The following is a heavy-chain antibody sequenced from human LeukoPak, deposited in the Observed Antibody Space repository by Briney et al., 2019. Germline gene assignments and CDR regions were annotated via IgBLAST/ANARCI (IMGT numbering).Heavy chain of an antibody. J-gene: IGHJ4*02. CDR2: INTHNGST. CDR3: ARARIPVTGTRVLDN. V-gene: IGHV1-2*02. D-gene: IGHD1-1*01. Sequence: ASVKVSCKASGYTFTGYYVFWVRQAPGQGLEWMGWINTHNGSTTYAPKFQGRVTVTRDTSISTAYMQISRLRFDDTAVYYCARARIPVTGTRVLDNWGQGTLVTVSS. CDR1: GYTFTGYY.